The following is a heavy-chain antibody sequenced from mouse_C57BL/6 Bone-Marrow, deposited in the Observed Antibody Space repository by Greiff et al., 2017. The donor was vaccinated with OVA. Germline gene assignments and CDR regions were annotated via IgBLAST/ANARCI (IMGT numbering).Heavy chain of an antibody. CDR3: ARLGYYFDY. D-gene: IGHD4-1*01. CDR1: GYAFTNYL. Sequence: VQLQQSGAELVRPGTSVKVSCKASGYAFTNYLIEWVKQRPGQGLEWIGVINPGSGGTNYNEKFKGKATLTADKSSSTAYMQLSSLNSEDSAVYFCARLGYYFDYWGQGTTLTVSS. CDR2: INPGSGGT. V-gene: IGHV1-54*01. J-gene: IGHJ2*01.